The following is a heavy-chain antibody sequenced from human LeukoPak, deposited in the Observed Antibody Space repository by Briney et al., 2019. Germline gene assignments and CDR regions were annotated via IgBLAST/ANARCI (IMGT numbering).Heavy chain of an antibody. Sequence: GGSLRLSCAASGFTFSNSAMSWVRQAPGKGLEWVSTLSGGGITTYYADSVKGRFTISRDNSKNTLYLQMNSLRAEDTAVYYCAKGIYSSGWSYFDYWGHGTLVTVSS. CDR3: AKGIYSSGWSYFDY. CDR2: LSGGGITT. CDR1: GFTFSNSA. V-gene: IGHV3-23*01. D-gene: IGHD6-19*01. J-gene: IGHJ4*01.